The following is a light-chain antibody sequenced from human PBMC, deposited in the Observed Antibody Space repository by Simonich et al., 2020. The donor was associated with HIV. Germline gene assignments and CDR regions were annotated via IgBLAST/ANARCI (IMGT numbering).Light chain of an antibody. CDR1: QGISSW. V-gene: IGKV1-12*01. J-gene: IGKJ1*01. CDR3: QQAIGFPRT. Sequence: DIQMTQSPSSVSASVGARVTITCRAIQGISSWLAWYQHKPGKAPKLLMYAASTLQSGVPSRFSGSGSGTKFTLTITSLQPEDFATYYCQQAIGFPRTFGQGTKVEVK. CDR2: AAS.